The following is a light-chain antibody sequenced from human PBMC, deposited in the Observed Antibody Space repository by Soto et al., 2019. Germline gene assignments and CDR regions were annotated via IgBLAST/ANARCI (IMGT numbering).Light chain of an antibody. Sequence: DLQMTQSPSTLSASVGARVTITCRASQSISSWLAWYQQKPGKAPKLLIYDASSLESGVPSRFIVIGSGTEFTLPLSSLQPDDFATDDCQQYHSYSTFGQGTKVEIK. CDR2: DAS. J-gene: IGKJ1*01. V-gene: IGKV1-5*01. CDR3: QQYHSYST. CDR1: QSISSW.